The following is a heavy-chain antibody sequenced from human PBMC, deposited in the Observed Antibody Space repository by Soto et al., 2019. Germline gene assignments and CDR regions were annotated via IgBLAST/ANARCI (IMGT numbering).Heavy chain of an antibody. J-gene: IGHJ5*02. D-gene: IGHD3-10*01. CDR1: GYTFTSYD. Sequence: QVQLVQSGAEVKKPGASVKVSCKASGYTFTSYDINWVRQATGQGLEWMGWMNPNSGNTGYAQKFQGRVTMTRNTSISTAYMELSSLXXXXXXXXYCARGVGGNWFDPWGQGTLVTV. CDR2: MNPNSGNT. CDR3: ARGVGGNWFDP. V-gene: IGHV1-8*01.